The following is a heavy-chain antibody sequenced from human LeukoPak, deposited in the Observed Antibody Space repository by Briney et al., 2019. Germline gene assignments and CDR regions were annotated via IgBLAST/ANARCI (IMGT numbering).Heavy chain of an antibody. J-gene: IGHJ5*02. CDR1: GYSTNSAYY. CDR3: ARGWFDP. Sequence: PSETLSLTCTVSGYSTNSAYYWGWIRQPPGKGLEWIGSIHHSGSTYYNPSLKSRVTISVDTSKNQFSLKLSSVTAADTAVYYCARGWFDPWGQGTLVTVSS. V-gene: IGHV4-38-2*02. CDR2: IHHSGST.